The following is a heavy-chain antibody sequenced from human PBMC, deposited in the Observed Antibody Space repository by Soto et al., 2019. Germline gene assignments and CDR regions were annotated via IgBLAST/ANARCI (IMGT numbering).Heavy chain of an antibody. J-gene: IGHJ5*02. Sequence: GGSLRLSCAASGFTFSSYGMSWVRQAPGKGLEWVSAINTNGGSTFYADSVKGRFTISRDNSKNTLYLQMNSLRAEDTAVYYCAKGFYDSSGNHPHWFDPWGQGTLVTVSS. CDR3: AKGFYDSSGNHPHWFDP. CDR2: INTNGGST. V-gene: IGHV3-23*01. CDR1: GFTFSSYG. D-gene: IGHD3-22*01.